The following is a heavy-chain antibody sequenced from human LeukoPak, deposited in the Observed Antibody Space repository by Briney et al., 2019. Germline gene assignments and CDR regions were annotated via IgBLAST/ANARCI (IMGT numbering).Heavy chain of an antibody. CDR2: ISGSGGST. J-gene: IGHJ4*02. V-gene: IGHV3-23*01. D-gene: IGHD3-3*01. CDR3: ATMYYDFWSGYLEDY. Sequence: GGSLRLSCAASGFTFSSYAMSWVRQAPGKGLEWVSAISGSGGSTYYADSVKGRFTISRDNSKNTLYLQMNSLRAEDTAVYYCATMYYDFWSGYLEDYWGQGTLVPVSS. CDR1: GFTFSSYA.